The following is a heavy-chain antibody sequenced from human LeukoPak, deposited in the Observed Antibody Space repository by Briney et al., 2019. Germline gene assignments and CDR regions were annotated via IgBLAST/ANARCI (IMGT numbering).Heavy chain of an antibody. CDR3: ATGIAAAGNYFDY. CDR1: GGSISSSSYY. J-gene: IGHJ4*02. D-gene: IGHD6-13*01. Sequence: SETLSLTCTVSGGSISSSSYYWGWIRQPPGKGLEWIGSIYYSGSTYYNPSLKSRVTISVDTSKNQFSLKLSSVTAAGTAVYYCATGIAAAGNYFDYWGQGTLVTVSS. CDR2: IYYSGST. V-gene: IGHV4-39*01.